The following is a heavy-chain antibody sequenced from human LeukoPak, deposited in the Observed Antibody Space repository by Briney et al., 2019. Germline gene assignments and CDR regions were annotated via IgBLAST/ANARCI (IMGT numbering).Heavy chain of an antibody. D-gene: IGHD3-3*01. V-gene: IGHV1-8*03. Sequence: ASVKVSCKASGYTFTSYDISWVRQATGQGLEWMGWMNPNSGNTGYAQKFQGRVTITRNTSISTAYMELSSLRSEDTAVYYCARTFTIFGVVTRHDAFDIRGQGTMVTVSS. CDR3: ARTFTIFGVVTRHDAFDI. CDR1: GYTFTSYD. CDR2: MNPNSGNT. J-gene: IGHJ3*02.